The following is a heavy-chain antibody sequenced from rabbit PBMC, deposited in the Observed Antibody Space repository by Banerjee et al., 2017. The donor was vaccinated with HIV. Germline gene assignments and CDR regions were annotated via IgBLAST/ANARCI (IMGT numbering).Heavy chain of an antibody. V-gene: IGHV1S40*01. D-gene: IGHD1-1*01. J-gene: IGHJ4*01. Sequence: QSLEESGGDLVKSEGSLTLTCTASGFSFSSGYDMCWVRQAPGKGLEWIGYIDPVFGITYYATWVNGRFTISSHNAQNTLYLQLNSLTAADMATYFCARDLTGVIGWNFNLWGPGTLVTVS. CDR3: ARDLTGVIGWNFNL. CDR1: GFSFSSGYD. CDR2: IDPVFGIT.